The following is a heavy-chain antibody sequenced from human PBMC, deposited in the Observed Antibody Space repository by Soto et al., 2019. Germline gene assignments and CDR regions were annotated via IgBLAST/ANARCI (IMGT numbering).Heavy chain of an antibody. CDR3: ARGGYSGYEGGSLYYYYYGMDV. CDR1: GFTFSDHY. J-gene: IGHJ6*02. CDR2: TRNKANSYTT. V-gene: IGHV3-72*01. Sequence: GGSLRLSCAASGFTFSDHYMDWVRQAPGKGLEWVGRTRNKANSYTTEYAASVKGRFTISRDDSKNSLYLQMNSLKTEDTAVYYCARGGYSGYEGGSLYYYYYGMDVWGQGTTVTVSS. D-gene: IGHD5-12*01.